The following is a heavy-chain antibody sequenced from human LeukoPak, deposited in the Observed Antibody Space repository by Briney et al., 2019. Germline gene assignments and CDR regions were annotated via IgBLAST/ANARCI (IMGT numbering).Heavy chain of an antibody. CDR3: ARQGMVGSTSDF. V-gene: IGHV5-10-1*01. CDR1: GYNFSSYR. J-gene: IGHJ4*02. CDR2: IDPSDSYT. D-gene: IGHD6-19*01. Sequence: GESLKISCEGSGYNFSSYRINWGRQVPGKGLEWMGRIDPSDSYTNYSPSFQGHVTISADKSISTAYLQWSSLKASDTAMYYCARQGMVGSTSDFWGQGTLVTVSS.